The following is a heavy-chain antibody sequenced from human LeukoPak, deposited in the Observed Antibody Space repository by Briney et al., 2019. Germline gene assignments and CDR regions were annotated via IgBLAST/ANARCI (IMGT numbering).Heavy chain of an antibody. J-gene: IGHJ3*02. Sequence: GSLRLSCAASGFTFSSYSMNWVRQAPGKGLEWVSSISSSSSYIYYADSVKGRFTISRDNAKNSLYLQMNSLRAEDTAVYYCARDRGLNDAFDIWGQGTMVTVSS. CDR1: GFTFSSYS. V-gene: IGHV3-21*01. D-gene: IGHD3/OR15-3a*01. CDR2: ISSSSSYI. CDR3: ARDRGLNDAFDI.